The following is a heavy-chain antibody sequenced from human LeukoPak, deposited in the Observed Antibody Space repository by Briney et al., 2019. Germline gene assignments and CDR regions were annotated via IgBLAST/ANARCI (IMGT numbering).Heavy chain of an antibody. CDR2: IYPGDSDT. J-gene: IGHJ4*02. CDR3: ARPRDGYLFAFDY. V-gene: IGHV5-51*01. Sequence: GESLQISCKGSGYSFTSYWIGWVRQMPGKGLEWMGIIYPGDSDTRYSPSFQGQVTISADKSVSTAYLQWSSLKASDTAMYYCARPRDGYLFAFDYWGQGTLVTVSS. CDR1: GYSFTSYW. D-gene: IGHD5-24*01.